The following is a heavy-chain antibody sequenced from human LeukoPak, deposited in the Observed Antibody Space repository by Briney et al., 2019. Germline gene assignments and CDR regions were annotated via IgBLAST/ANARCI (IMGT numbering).Heavy chain of an antibody. CDR2: ISSSGGST. J-gene: IGHJ3*02. Sequence: QAGGSLRLSCAASGFTFNNYAMSWVRQAPGKGLEWVSAISSSGGSTYYADSVKGRFTISRDNSRNTLYLQMNSLRAGDTAVYYCAKDRITIFGVVIDAFDIWGQGTMVTVSS. CDR1: GFTFNNYA. D-gene: IGHD3-3*01. CDR3: AKDRITIFGVVIDAFDI. V-gene: IGHV3-23*01.